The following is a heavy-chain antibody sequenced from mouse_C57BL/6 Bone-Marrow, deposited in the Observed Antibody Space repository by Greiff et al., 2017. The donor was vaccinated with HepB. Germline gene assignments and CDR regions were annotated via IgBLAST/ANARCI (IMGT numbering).Heavy chain of an antibody. Sequence: EVQLQESGPSLVRPSQTLSLTCTVTGFSINSDCYWIWIRQFPGNKLEYIGYTFYSGITYYNPSLESRTYITRDTSKNQFSLKLSSVTTEDTATYYCARDAPYYYGRGYWYFDVWGTGTTVTVSS. CDR3: ARDAPYYYGRGYWYFDV. CDR2: TFYSGIT. J-gene: IGHJ1*03. V-gene: IGHV3-3*01. D-gene: IGHD1-1*01. CDR1: GFSINSDCY.